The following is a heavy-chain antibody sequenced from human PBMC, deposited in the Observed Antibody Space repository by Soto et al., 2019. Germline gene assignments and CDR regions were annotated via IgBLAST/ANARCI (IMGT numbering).Heavy chain of an antibody. CDR1: GGSFSGYY. Sequence: QVQLQQWGAGLLKPSETLSLTCAVYGGSFSGYYWSWIRQPPGKGLEWIGEINHSGSTNYNPSLKSRVTRSVDTSKNQFSLKLSSVTAADTAVYYCARATYCSGGSCPSGAFDIWGQGTMVTVSS. J-gene: IGHJ3*02. CDR3: ARATYCSGGSCPSGAFDI. D-gene: IGHD2-15*01. CDR2: INHSGST. V-gene: IGHV4-34*01.